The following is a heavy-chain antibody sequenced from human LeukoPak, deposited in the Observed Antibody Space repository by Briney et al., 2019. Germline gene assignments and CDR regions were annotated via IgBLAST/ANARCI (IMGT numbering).Heavy chain of an antibody. V-gene: IGHV3-23*01. CDR1: GCTFSSDA. Sequence: PGGSLRLSCVASGCTFSSDAMSWVRQAPGKGLEWVSGISITGGSTYYTDSVKGRFTISRDNSKNTLYLQMNSLRVEDTAVYYCATLSVAAGDWDDDFWGQGTLLTVSS. D-gene: IGHD6-13*01. CDR3: ATLSVAAGDWDDDF. CDR2: ISITGGST. J-gene: IGHJ4*02.